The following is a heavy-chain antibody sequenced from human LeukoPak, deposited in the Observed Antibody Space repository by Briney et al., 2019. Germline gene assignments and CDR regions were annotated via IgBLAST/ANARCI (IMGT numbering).Heavy chain of an antibody. D-gene: IGHD3-10*01. CDR1: GGSISSYY. V-gene: IGHV4-59*01. J-gene: IGHJ4*02. CDR3: ARVGTYGSGSYLSWLDY. Sequence: SETLSLTCTVSGGSISSYYWSWIRQPPGKGLEWIGYIYYSGSTNYNPSLKSRVTISVDTSKNQFSLKLSSVTAADTAVYYCARVGTYGSGSYLSWLDYWGRGTLVTVSS. CDR2: IYYSGST.